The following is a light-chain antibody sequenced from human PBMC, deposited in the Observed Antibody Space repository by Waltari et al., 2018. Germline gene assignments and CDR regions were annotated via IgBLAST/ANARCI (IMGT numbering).Light chain of an antibody. V-gene: IGKV3-20*01. Sequence: IVLTQSPGTLSLSPGERATLSCRASQSVNTYLAWYQQKPGQAPRLLIYGAYTRAAGIPDMFSGSGSGTDFSLTISRLEAEDFAVYYCQHHVRLPATFGQGTKVEIK. J-gene: IGKJ1*01. CDR1: QSVNTY. CDR2: GAY. CDR3: QHHVRLPAT.